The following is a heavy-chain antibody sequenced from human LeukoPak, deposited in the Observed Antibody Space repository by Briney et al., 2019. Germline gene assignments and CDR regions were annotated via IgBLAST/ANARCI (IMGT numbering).Heavy chain of an antibody. Sequence: PGGSLRLSCAASGFTFSSYAMNWVRQAPGKGLEWVSTISGSGGSKHYADSVKGRFTISRDNSKNTLYLQMNSLRAEDTAVYYCAKHTKDDFWSGYYLYYYYMDVWGKGTTVTVSS. CDR3: AKHTKDDFWSGYYLYYYYMDV. CDR2: ISGSGGSK. CDR1: GFTFSSYA. J-gene: IGHJ6*03. D-gene: IGHD3-3*01. V-gene: IGHV3-23*01.